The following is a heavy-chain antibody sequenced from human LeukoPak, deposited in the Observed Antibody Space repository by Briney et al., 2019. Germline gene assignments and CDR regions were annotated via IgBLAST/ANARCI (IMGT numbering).Heavy chain of an antibody. CDR2: IYTSGST. V-gene: IGHV4-61*02. D-gene: IGHD2-15*01. CDR3: ARDRGTYCSGGSCQYYYYYYMDV. J-gene: IGHJ6*03. Sequence: PSETLSLTCTVSGGSISSGSYYWSWIRQPAGKGLEWIGRIYTSGSTNYNPSLKSRVTISVDTSKNQFSLKLSSVTAADTAVYYCARDRGTYCSGGSCQYYYYYYMDVWGKGTTVTVSS. CDR1: GGSISSGSYY.